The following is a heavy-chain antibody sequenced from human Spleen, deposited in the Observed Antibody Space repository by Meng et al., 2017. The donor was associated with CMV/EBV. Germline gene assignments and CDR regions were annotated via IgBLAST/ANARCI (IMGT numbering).Heavy chain of an antibody. CDR1: NISSYS. D-gene: IGHD3-9*01. J-gene: IGHJ3*01. Sequence: NISSYSMTWVRQAPGKGLEWVSSISPGSDYIYYADSVVGRFTISRDNAKNSLYLQMRSLRAEDTAVFYCASPYYDVMTGHYPVPFDVWGQGTVVTVSS. V-gene: IGHV3-21*06. CDR3: ASPYYDVMTGHYPVPFDV. CDR2: ISPGSDYI.